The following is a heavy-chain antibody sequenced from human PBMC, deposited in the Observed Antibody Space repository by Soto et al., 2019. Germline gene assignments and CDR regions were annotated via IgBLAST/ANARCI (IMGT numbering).Heavy chain of an antibody. CDR1: GGSIRSYY. D-gene: IGHD3-10*01. J-gene: IGHJ5*02. CDR3: AREIQWFGELSPWFDP. CDR2: IYTSVST. Sequence: SDTLSLTCAVSGGSIRSYYWSWIRQPSWKGLEWIGRIYTSVSTNYNPSLKSRVTMSVDTSKNQFSLKLSSVTAADTAVYYCAREIQWFGELSPWFDPWGQGTLVTVSS. V-gene: IGHV4-4*07.